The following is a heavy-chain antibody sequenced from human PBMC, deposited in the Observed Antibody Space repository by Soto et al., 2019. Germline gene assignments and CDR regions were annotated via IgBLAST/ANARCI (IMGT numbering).Heavy chain of an antibody. D-gene: IGHD1-1*01. Sequence: SVKVSCKASGGTFSSYAISWVRQAPGQGLEWMGGVIPIFGTANYAQKFQGRVTITADESTSTAYMELSSLRSEDTAVYYCAREGGTRYQDYYYYYGMDVWGQGTTVTVSS. CDR1: GGTFSSYA. V-gene: IGHV1-69*13. CDR3: AREGGTRYQDYYYYYGMDV. CDR2: VIPIFGTA. J-gene: IGHJ6*02.